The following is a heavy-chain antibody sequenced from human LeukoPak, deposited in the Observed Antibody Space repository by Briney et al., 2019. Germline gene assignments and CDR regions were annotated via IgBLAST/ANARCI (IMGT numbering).Heavy chain of an antibody. CDR3: ARDERYDSSGYPFDY. D-gene: IGHD3-22*01. CDR2: INPNNGGT. J-gene: IGHJ4*02. CDR1: GYTFTGYF. V-gene: IGHV1-2*02. Sequence: ASVKVSCKASGYTFTGYFIHWVRQAPGQGLEWVGWINPNNGGTKYAQKFQDRVTMTRDTSISTAYMEPSRLRSDDTAVYYCARDERYDSSGYPFDYWGQGTLVTVSS.